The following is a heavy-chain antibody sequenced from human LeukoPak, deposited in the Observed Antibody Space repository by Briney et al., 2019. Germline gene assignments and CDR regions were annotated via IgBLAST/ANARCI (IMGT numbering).Heavy chain of an antibody. Sequence: SETLCLTGTVCGGATSRYYWSWMRQPPGKSLGWIGYIYYSGSTTYNPSLKSRVTISIDTSNNRFSLNLTSVTAADTAVYYCARLPGIAAVWGQGTLVIVSS. CDR3: ARLPGIAAV. CDR1: GGATSRYY. J-gene: IGHJ1*01. V-gene: IGHV4-59*08. CDR2: IYYSGST. D-gene: IGHD6-13*01.